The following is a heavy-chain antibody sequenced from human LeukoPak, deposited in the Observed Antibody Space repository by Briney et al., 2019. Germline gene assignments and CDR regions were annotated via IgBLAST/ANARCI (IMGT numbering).Heavy chain of an antibody. Sequence: ASVKVSCKAIGYTFTDYYVHWVRQAPGQGLEWMGIINPNGGDTNYAQKFQGRATMTRDTSTSTLYMELSNLISDGTAVYYCGRGEAAPINELLHPWGQGTLVTVSS. CDR1: GYTFTDYY. J-gene: IGHJ5*02. V-gene: IGHV1-46*01. CDR3: GRGEAAPINELLHP. D-gene: IGHD1-7*01. CDR2: INPNGGDT.